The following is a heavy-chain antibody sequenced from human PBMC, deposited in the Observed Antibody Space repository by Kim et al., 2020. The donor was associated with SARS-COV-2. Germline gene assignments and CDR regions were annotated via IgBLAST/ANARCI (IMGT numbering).Heavy chain of an antibody. CDR1: GFTVSSHY. Sequence: GGSLRLSCGVFGFTVSSHYMSWVRQAPGKGLEWVSVIYTGGSTYYADSVEGRFTISRDNSKNTLYLQMNSLRAEDTAVYYCASEGLNYDTPFDYWGQGTLVTVSS. J-gene: IGHJ4*02. CDR3: ASEGLNYDTPFDY. D-gene: IGHD3-22*01. CDR2: IYTGGST. V-gene: IGHV3-66*01.